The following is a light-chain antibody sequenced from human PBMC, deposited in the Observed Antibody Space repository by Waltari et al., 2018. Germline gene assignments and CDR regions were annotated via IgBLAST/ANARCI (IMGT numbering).Light chain of an antibody. CDR2: EVT. CDR1: RSDVGAYSY. Sequence: QSAPTQPASVSVSPGQSITISCTGTRSDVGAYSYVSSYRQSPGKAPELLIFEVTHRPSGVSDRFSGSRSGSTASLTISGLQTEDEADYFCSSYTTTPTLVFGTGTKVIVL. CDR3: SSYTTTPTLV. V-gene: IGLV2-14*01. J-gene: IGLJ1*01.